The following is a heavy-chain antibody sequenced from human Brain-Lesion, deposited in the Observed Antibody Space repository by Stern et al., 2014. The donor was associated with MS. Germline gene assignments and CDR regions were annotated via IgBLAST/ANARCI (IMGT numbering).Heavy chain of an antibody. CDR1: GYTFTGYY. CDR2: INPKSGGT. J-gene: IGHJ4*02. V-gene: IGHV1-2*04. CDR3: ATYYYDSTRYNDF. D-gene: IGHD3-22*01. Sequence: QVQLVQSGAEVKKPGASVKVSCKASGYTFTGYYMHWVRQAPGQGLEWMGWINPKSGGTNYQGWVTMTRETSINTAYMELGRLRSDDTAVYYCATYYYDSTRYNDFWGQGTPVTVSS.